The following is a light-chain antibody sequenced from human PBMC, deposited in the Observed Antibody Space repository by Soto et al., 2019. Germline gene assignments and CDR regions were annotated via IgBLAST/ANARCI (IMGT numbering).Light chain of an antibody. J-gene: IGLJ2*01. Sequence: QSALTQPASVSGSPGQSITISCTGTSSDVGSYNLVSWYQVHPDKAPKLIIYEGNKRPSGVSDRFSGSKSGDTASLTISGLQTEDEGDYYSCSYAGRDTPVIFGGGTKLTVL. CDR3: CSYAGRDTPVI. CDR2: EGN. V-gene: IGLV2-23*01. CDR1: SSDVGSYNL.